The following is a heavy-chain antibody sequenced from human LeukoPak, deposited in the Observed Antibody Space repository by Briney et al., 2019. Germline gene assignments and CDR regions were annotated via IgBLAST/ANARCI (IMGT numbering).Heavy chain of an antibody. D-gene: IGHD5-18*01. CDR3: ARRRSGNSYVDY. CDR1: GGSISSSSYY. CDR2: FYYSGST. V-gene: IGHV4-39*01. J-gene: IGHJ4*02. Sequence: SETLSLTCTVSGGSISSSSYYWGWIRQPPGKGLEWIGSFYYSGSTYYNPSLKSRVTISVDTSKNQFSLKLSSVTATDTAVYYCARRRSGNSYVDYWGQGTLVTVSP.